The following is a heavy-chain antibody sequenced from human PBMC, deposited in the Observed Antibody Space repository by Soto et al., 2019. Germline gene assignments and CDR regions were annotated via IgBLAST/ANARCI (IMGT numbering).Heavy chain of an antibody. CDR1: GYTFTGYY. CDR2: INPNSGGT. Sequence: ASVKVSCKASGYTFTGYYMHWVRQAPGQGLEWMGWINPNSGGTNYAQKFQGWVTMTRDTSISTAYMELSRLRSDDTAVYYCARGLRYPPVVGWYMDVSGKGTTVTVSS. CDR3: ARGLRYPPVVGWYMDV. J-gene: IGHJ6*03. D-gene: IGHD3-9*01. V-gene: IGHV1-2*04.